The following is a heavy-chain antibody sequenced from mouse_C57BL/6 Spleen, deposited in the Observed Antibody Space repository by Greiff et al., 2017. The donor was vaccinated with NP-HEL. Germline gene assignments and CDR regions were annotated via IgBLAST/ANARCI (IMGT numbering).Heavy chain of an antibody. Sequence: QVQLQQPGAELVKPGASVKMSCKASGYTFTSYWITWVKQRPGQGLEWIGDIYPGSGSTNYNEKFKSKATLTVDTSSSTAYMQLSSLTSEDSAVYYCARSPAQSYYFDYWGQGTTLTVSS. J-gene: IGHJ2*01. CDR1: GYTFTSYW. D-gene: IGHD3-2*02. V-gene: IGHV1-55*01. CDR3: ARSPAQSYYFDY. CDR2: IYPGSGST.